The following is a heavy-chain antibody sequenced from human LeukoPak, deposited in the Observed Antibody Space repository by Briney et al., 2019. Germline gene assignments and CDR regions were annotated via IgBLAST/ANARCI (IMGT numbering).Heavy chain of an antibody. J-gene: IGHJ4*02. V-gene: IGHV3-23*01. CDR3: AKDDAWIRFGE. CDR1: GFTFSSYA. D-gene: IGHD3-10*01. Sequence: PGGSLRLSCAASGFTFSSYAMSWVRQAPGKGLEWVSSISRSSAYIYYADSVKGRFTISRDNSKNTLYLEVISLTAEGTAVYYCAKDDAWIRFGEWSQGTLVTVSS. CDR2: ISRSSAYI.